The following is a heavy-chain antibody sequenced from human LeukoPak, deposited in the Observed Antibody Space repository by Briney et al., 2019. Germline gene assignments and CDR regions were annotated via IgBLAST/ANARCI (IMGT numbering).Heavy chain of an antibody. CDR1: GFTFSSYS. CDR3: ARSSGSYYNHDH. Sequence: GGSLRLSCVASGFTFSSYSMNWVRQAPGKGLEWVSYISSSSSTIFYADSVKGRFTVSRDNAKNSLYLLMNSLRDEDTAVYYCARSSGSYYNHDHWGQGTLVTVSS. J-gene: IGHJ4*02. D-gene: IGHD3-10*01. CDR2: ISSSSSTI. V-gene: IGHV3-48*02.